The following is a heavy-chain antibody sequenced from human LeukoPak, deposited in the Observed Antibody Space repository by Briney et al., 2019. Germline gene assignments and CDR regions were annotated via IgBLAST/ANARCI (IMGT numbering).Heavy chain of an antibody. Sequence: GGSLRLSCAASGFTFSSYAMHWVRQAPGKGLEWVAVISYDGSNKYYADSVKGRFTISRDNSKNTLYLQMNSLGAEDTAVYYCAKRYMPDYWGQGTLVTVSS. CDR3: AKRYMPDY. CDR2: ISYDGSNK. J-gene: IGHJ4*02. V-gene: IGHV3-30-3*02. CDR1: GFTFSSYA. D-gene: IGHD2-8*01.